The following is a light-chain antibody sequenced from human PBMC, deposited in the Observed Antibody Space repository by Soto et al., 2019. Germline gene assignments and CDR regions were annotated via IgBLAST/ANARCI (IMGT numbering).Light chain of an antibody. V-gene: IGLV2-14*01. Sequence: QSALTQPASVSASPGQSITISCTGTSSDVGAYNYVSWYQQHPGKAPKLMIYEVSNRPSGVSNRFSGSKSGSTASLTISGLQAGDEVHYYCSSYTSSSTLAYVFGTGTKVTLL. J-gene: IGLJ1*01. CDR2: EVS. CDR1: SSDVGAYNY. CDR3: SSYTSSSTLAYV.